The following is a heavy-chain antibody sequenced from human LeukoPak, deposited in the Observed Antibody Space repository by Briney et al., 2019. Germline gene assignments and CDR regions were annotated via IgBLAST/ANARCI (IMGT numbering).Heavy chain of an antibody. CDR3: ASGRIVGAYYFDY. D-gene: IGHD1-26*01. V-gene: IGHV3-21*01. Sequence: GGSLRLSCAASGFTFSSYNMNWVRQAPGKGLEWVSSISSSSSYIYYADSVKGRFTISRDNAKNSLYLQVNSLRAEDTAVYYCASGRIVGAYYFDYWGQGTLVTVSS. CDR2: ISSSSSYI. J-gene: IGHJ4*02. CDR1: GFTFSSYN.